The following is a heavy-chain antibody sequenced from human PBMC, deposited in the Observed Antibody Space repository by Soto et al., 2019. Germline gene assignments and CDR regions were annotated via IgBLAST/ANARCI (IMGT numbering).Heavy chain of an antibody. J-gene: IGHJ6*02. CDR1: GFTFDDYA. CDR2: ISWNSGSI. D-gene: IGHD6-19*01. Sequence: LRLSCAASGFTFDDYAIHWVRQAPWKGLEWVSGISWNSGSIGYADSVKGRFTISRDNAKNSLYLQMNSLRPEDTALYYCAKDSGYSSGWYFRDYGMDVWGQGTTVTVSS. V-gene: IGHV3-9*01. CDR3: AKDSGYSSGWYFRDYGMDV.